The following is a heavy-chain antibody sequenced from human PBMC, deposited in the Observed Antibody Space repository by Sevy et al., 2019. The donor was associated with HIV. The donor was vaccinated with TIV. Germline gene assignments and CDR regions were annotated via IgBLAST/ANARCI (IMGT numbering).Heavy chain of an antibody. J-gene: IGHJ3*02. Sequence: ASVKVSCKASGYSFTTYIIHWVRQAPGQSLEWMGWINAGNGDTKYSQSFQGRVTITRETSTTTAYMELSSLRSEDTALYYCTGRCDAAAFSIWGQGTMVTVSS. CDR1: GYSFTTYI. V-gene: IGHV1-3*01. D-gene: IGHD2-2*01. CDR2: INAGNGDT. CDR3: TGRCDAAAFSI.